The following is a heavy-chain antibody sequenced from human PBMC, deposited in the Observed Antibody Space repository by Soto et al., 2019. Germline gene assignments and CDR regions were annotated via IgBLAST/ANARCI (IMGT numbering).Heavy chain of an antibody. D-gene: IGHD1-26*01. Sequence: QLQLQESGSGLVKPSQTLSLTCAVSGGSISSGGYSWSLIRHPPGKGLEWIGYIFPSVSTYYNPSLRSRVTISIDNSKNPFSLRLTSVTAADTAVYYCASEGCSGSPDSYFDLWGRGTLVTVSS. J-gene: IGHJ2*01. CDR2: IFPSVST. CDR1: GGSISSGGYS. CDR3: ASEGCSGSPDSYFDL. V-gene: IGHV4-30-2*01.